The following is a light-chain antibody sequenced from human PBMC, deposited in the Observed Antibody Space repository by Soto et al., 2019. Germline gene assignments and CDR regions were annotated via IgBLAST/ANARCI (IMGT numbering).Light chain of an antibody. V-gene: IGLV2-18*02. CDR3: SSYTSSNTLI. Sequence: QPVLTQPPSVSGSPGQSVTISCTGTSSDIGAYNRVSWYQQPPGTAPKLMIYDVRDRTSGVPDRFSGSKSGNTASLTISGLQAEDEADYYCSSYTSSNTLIFGGGTKLTVL. CDR2: DVR. CDR1: SSDIGAYNR. J-gene: IGLJ2*01.